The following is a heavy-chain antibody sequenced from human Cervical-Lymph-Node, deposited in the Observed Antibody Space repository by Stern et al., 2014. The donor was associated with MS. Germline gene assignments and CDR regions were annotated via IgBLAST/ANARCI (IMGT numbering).Heavy chain of an antibody. V-gene: IGHV1-2*02. D-gene: IGHD3-3*01. J-gene: IGHJ5*02. CDR1: GYTFTGYY. CDR3: YSLFGPGS. Sequence: VQLVQSGAEVKKPGASMKVSCKASGYTFTGYYIYWVRQAPGQGLEWMGWINPDNGGTNYAQKFQDRVIMTRDTSVATAYMELSRLRSDDTAVYYSYSLFGPGSWGQGTLVTVSS. CDR2: INPDNGGT.